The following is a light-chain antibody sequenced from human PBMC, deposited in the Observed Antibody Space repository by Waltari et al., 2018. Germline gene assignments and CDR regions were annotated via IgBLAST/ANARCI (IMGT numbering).Light chain of an antibody. CDR1: QSVSSY. CDR2: DAS. CDR3: HQRANWPWT. J-gene: IGKJ1*01. Sequence: EIVLTQSPATLSLSPGERATLSCRASQSVSSYLAWYQQKPGQAPRLLIYDASTRATGIPARFSGSGSGTDFTLSISSLEPEDFAVYYCHQRANWPWTFGHGTKVEIK. V-gene: IGKV3-11*01.